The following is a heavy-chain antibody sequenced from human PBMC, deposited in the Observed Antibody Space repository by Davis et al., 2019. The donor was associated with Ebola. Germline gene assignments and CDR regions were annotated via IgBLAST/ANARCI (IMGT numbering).Heavy chain of an antibody. CDR3: SAKGSYDQEVDY. CDR2: ISAYNGNK. Sequence: ASVKVSCKASGYTFTSYGISWVRHAPGQGLEWMGWISAYNGNKNYAQKFQGRVTITADTSTTTVNMELTSLRSEDTAMYFCSAKGSYDQEVDYWGQGTLVIVSS. CDR1: GYTFTSYG. V-gene: IGHV1-18*01. J-gene: IGHJ4*02. D-gene: IGHD5-12*01.